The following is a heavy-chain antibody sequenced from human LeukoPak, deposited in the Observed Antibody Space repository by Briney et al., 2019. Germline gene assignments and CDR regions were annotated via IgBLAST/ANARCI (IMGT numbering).Heavy chain of an antibody. CDR1: GGSVNSGSYY. CDR3: ARTAYSGSYHSDY. J-gene: IGHJ4*02. D-gene: IGHD1-26*01. V-gene: IGHV4-61*01. Sequence: SETLSLTCTVSGGSVNSGSYYWNWIRQPPGKGLEWIGYIYYSGSSNYNPSLKSRVTISVDTSKNQFSLKLSSVTAADTAVYYCARTAYSGSYHSDYWGQGTLVTVSS. CDR2: IYYSGSS.